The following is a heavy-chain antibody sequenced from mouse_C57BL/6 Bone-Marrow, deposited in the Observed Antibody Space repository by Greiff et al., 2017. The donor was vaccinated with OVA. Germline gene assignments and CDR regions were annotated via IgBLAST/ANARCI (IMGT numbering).Heavy chain of an antibody. CDR3: ARDPFTTVVPHYFDY. CDR1: GFTFSSYA. Sequence: EVQVVESGGGLVKPGGSLKLSCAASGFTFSSYAMSWVRQTPEKRLEWVATISDGGSYTYYPDNVKGRFTISRDNAKNNLYLQMSHLKSEDTAMYYCARDPFTTVVPHYFDYWGQGTTLTVSS. CDR2: ISDGGSYT. J-gene: IGHJ2*01. D-gene: IGHD1-1*01. V-gene: IGHV5-4*01.